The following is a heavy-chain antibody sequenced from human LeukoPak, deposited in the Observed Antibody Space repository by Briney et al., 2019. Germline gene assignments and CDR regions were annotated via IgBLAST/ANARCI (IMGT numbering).Heavy chain of an antibody. CDR1: DGSFSGYF. D-gene: IGHD3-22*01. CDR3: ASSFYYDSRDY. V-gene: IGHV4-34*01. J-gene: IGHJ4*02. CDR2: ITPSGST. Sequence: PSETLSLTCVVYDGSFSGYFWSWIRQPPGKGLEWIGEITPSGSTNYSPTLKSRVSISIDTSKKKLSLRLTSVTAADSAVYYCASSFYYDSRDYWGQGTLVTVSS.